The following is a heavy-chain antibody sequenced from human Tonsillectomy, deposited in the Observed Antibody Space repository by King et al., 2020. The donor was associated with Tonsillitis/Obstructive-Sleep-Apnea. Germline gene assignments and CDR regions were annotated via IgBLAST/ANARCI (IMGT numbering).Heavy chain of an antibody. CDR2: IYHSGST. J-gene: IGHJ6*03. V-gene: IGHV4-4*02. D-gene: IGHD2-2*01. CDR3: ASWDCSATSCYPKNYYYYYIDV. CDR1: GASISSTYW. Sequence: VQLQESGPGLVKPSGTLSLTCAVSGASISSTYWWTWVRQPPGKGLEWIGEIYHSGSTNYNPSLKSRVTISVDTSKNQFSLKLRSVTAADPAVYYCASWDCSATSCYPKNYYYYYIDVWGKGTTVTVSS.